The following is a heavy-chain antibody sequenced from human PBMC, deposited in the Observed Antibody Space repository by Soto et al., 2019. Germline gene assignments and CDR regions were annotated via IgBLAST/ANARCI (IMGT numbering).Heavy chain of an antibody. CDR3: AKDMVRYSSGWCYDY. CDR1: GFTFDDYA. V-gene: IGHV3-9*01. CDR2: ISWNSGSI. D-gene: IGHD6-19*01. J-gene: IGHJ4*02. Sequence: LRLSCAASGFTFDDYAMHWVRQAPGKGLEWVSGISWNSGSIGYADSVKGRFTISRDNAKNSLYLQMNSLRAEDTALYYCAKDMVRYSSGWCYDYWGQGTLVTVSS.